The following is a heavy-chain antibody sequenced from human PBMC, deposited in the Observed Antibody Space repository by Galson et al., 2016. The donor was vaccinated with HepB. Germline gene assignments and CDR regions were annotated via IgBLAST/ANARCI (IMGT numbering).Heavy chain of an antibody. CDR3: ARGYGMDV. CDR2: IYGGGTT. Sequence: SLRLSCAASGFPFSNYAMSWVRQAPGKGLEWVSVIYGGGTTYYADSVKDTFTISRDNSKNTVHLQMTSLRVEDTAVYYCARGYGMDVWGQGTTVTVSS. J-gene: IGHJ6*02. V-gene: IGHV3-66*01. CDR1: GFPFSNYA.